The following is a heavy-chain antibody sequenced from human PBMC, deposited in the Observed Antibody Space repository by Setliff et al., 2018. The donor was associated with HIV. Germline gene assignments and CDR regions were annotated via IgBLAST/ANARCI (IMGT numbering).Heavy chain of an antibody. CDR3: TRKKTGQFGAFNM. CDR1: GDSFSGSY. CDR2: ANHNGGT. J-gene: IGHJ3*02. V-gene: IGHV4-34*01. Sequence: LSLTCAVYGDSFSGSYWSWIRQSPGTGLEWIGEANHNGGTNYNPSLKSRVVVSVDRSKNQFSLKLISVTAADTAVYYCTRKKTGQFGAFNMWGRGTLVTVSS. D-gene: IGHD7-27*01.